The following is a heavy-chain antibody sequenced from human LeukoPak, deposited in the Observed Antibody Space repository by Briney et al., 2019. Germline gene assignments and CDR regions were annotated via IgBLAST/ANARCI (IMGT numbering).Heavy chain of an antibody. CDR3: ARDLSPWESRNPDAFDI. CDR2: LSANGSVT. D-gene: IGHD1-14*01. CDR1: GFRFSAYG. V-gene: IGHV3-23*01. J-gene: IGHJ3*02. Sequence: GGSLRLSCDASGFRFSAYGMSWVRQAPGQGLEWVSGLSANGSVTFYARSVRGRFSISRDNSKNTLHLQMSSLRAEDTAVYYCARDLSPWESRNPDAFDIWGQGTTVTVSS.